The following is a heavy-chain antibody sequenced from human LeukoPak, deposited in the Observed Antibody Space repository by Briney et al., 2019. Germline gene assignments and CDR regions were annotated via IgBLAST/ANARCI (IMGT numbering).Heavy chain of an antibody. CDR3: ARGPLRFLEWLGNYFDY. Sequence: PGGSLRLSCAASGLTVSNNYMSWVRQAPGKGLEWVSVIYSGDNTYYADSVKGRFTISRDNSKNTLYLQMNSLRAEDTAVYYCARGPLRFLEWLGNYFDYWGQGTLVTVSS. J-gene: IGHJ4*02. V-gene: IGHV3-53*01. CDR1: GLTVSNNY. CDR2: IYSGDNT. D-gene: IGHD3-3*01.